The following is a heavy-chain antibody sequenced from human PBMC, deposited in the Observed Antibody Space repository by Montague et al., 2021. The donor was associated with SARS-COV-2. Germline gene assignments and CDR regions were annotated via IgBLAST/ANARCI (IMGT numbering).Heavy chain of an antibody. J-gene: IGHJ4*02. CDR2: IGTAGDT. CDR3: ARGDYYDSSGYGYYFDY. Sequence: SLRLSCAASGFPFSSYDMHWVRQATGKGLEWVSVIGTAGDTYYPGSVKGRFTISRENAKNSLYLQMNSLRAGDTAVYYCARGDYYDSSGYGYYFDYWGQGTLVTVSS. V-gene: IGHV3-13*01. CDR1: GFPFSSYD. D-gene: IGHD3-22*01.